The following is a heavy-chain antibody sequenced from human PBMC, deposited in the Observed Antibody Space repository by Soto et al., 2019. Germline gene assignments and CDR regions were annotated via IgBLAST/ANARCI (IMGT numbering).Heavy chain of an antibody. Sequence: QVQLVQSGAEVKKPGSSVKVSCKASGGTFSSYAISWVRQAPGQGLEWMGGIIPIFGTANYAQKFQGRVTMTTDTSTSTAYMELRSLRSDDTAVYYCARVISIVGATFSDYWGQGTLVTVSS. D-gene: IGHD1-26*01. V-gene: IGHV1-69*06. J-gene: IGHJ4*02. CDR3: ARVISIVGATFSDY. CDR2: IIPIFGTA. CDR1: GGTFSSYA.